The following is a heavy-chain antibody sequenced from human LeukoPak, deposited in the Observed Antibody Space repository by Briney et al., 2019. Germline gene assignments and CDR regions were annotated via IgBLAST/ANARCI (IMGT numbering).Heavy chain of an antibody. Sequence: ASVKVSFKASGYTFTSYGISWVRQAPGQGLEWMGWIGAYNGNTNCAQKLQGGVTMTTDTSTSTAYMELRSLRSDDTAVYYCARYRVAAMIDPEFDYWGQGTLVTVSS. J-gene: IGHJ4*02. CDR1: GYTFTSYG. V-gene: IGHV1-18*01. CDR3: ARYRVAAMIDPEFDY. D-gene: IGHD2-15*01. CDR2: IGAYNGNT.